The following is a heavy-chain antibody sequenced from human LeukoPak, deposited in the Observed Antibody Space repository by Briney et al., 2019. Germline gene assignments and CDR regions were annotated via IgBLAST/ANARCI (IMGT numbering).Heavy chain of an antibody. D-gene: IGHD3/OR15-3a*01. CDR2: IYSSGNT. CDR1: GGSISSSNYY. CDR3: AGGAAGALDWRSAFDY. J-gene: IGHJ4*02. Sequence: SETLSLTCTVSGGSISSSNYYWSWVRQPPGKRLEWIGRIYSSGNTNYNPSLKTRVTISADTSKNQLSLKLNSVTSPDTAVYSCAGGAAGALDWRSAFDYWGQGTLVTVSS. V-gene: IGHV4-61*02.